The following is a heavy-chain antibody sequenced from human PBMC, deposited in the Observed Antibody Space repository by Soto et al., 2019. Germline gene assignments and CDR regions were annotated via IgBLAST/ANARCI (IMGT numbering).Heavy chain of an antibody. CDR1: GFTFSSYW. D-gene: IGHD6-19*01. Sequence: EVQLVESGGGLVQPGGSLRLSCAASGFTFSSYWMHWVRQAPGKGLVWVSRINSDGSSTSYADSVKGRFTISRDNAKNTLYLQMNSLRAEDTAVYYGAREPGIAVAGTLGGWGQGTLVTVSS. CDR3: AREPGIAVAGTLGG. CDR2: INSDGSST. V-gene: IGHV3-74*01. J-gene: IGHJ4*02.